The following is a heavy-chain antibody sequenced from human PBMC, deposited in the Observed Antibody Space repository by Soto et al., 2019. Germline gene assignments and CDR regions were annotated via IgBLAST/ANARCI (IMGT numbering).Heavy chain of an antibody. Sequence: QVHLQESGPGQVKPSETLSLICTVSGGSVNSDDFYWSWIRQPPGRGLEWIGYIYYTGNTKYNPSLKSRVTISIDTSRNQFSLKLSSGTAADTAVYYCAREFSNSPEAFDAWGQGSLVTVSS. D-gene: IGHD6-6*01. CDR3: AREFSNSPEAFDA. J-gene: IGHJ4*02. CDR2: IYYTGNT. V-gene: IGHV4-61*08. CDR1: GGSVNSDDFY.